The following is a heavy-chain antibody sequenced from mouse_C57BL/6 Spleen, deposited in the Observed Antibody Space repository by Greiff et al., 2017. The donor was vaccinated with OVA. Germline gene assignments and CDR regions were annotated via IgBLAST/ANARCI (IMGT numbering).Heavy chain of an antibody. CDR2: IYPGNSDT. V-gene: IGHV1-5*01. J-gene: IGHJ1*03. CDR3: TRFDYGSSYVYWYFDV. Sequence: VQLQQSGTVLARPGASVKMSCKTSGYTFTSYWMHWVKQRPGQGLEWIGAIYPGNSDTSYNQKFKGKAKLTAVTSASTAYMELSSLTNEDSAVYYCTRFDYGSSYVYWYFDVWGTGTTVTVSS. D-gene: IGHD1-1*01. CDR1: GYTFTSYW.